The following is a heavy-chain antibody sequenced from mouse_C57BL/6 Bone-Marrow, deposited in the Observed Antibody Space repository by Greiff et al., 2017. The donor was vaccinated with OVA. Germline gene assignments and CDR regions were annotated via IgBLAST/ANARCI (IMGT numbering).Heavy chain of an antibody. V-gene: IGHV1-19*01. Sequence: EVQGVESGPVLVKPGASVKMSCKASGYTFTDYYMNWVKQSHGKSLEWIGVINPYNGGTSYNQKFKGKATLTVDKSSSTAYMELNSLTSEDSAVYYCARRTTVGAKGDYWGQGTTLTVSS. CDR2: INPYNGGT. CDR3: ARRTTVGAKGDY. CDR1: GYTFTDYY. D-gene: IGHD1-1*01. J-gene: IGHJ2*01.